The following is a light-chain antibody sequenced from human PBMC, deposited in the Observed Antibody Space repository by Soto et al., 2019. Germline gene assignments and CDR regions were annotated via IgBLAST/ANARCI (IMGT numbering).Light chain of an antibody. J-gene: IGKJ5*01. CDR1: QTISTW. V-gene: IGKV1-5*01. CDR2: DAS. Sequence: DIQVTQSPPTLSASVGDRVTITCRASQTISTWMAWYQQKPGKAPKLLVYDASTLQSGVASRFSGSGSGTEFALTISSLQPDDFATYCCQQYNSYSLTFGGGTRLEIK. CDR3: QQYNSYSLT.